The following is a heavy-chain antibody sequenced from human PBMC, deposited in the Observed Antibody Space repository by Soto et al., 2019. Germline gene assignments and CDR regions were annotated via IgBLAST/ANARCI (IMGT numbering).Heavy chain of an antibody. J-gene: IGHJ4*02. Sequence: SETLSLTCTVSGGSISSYYWSWIRQPPGKGLEWIGYIYYSGSTNYNPSLKSRVTISVDTSKNQFSLKLSSVTAADTAVYYCARGDGYPYYFDYWGQGTLVTVSS. CDR1: GGSISSYY. D-gene: IGHD5-12*01. CDR2: IYYSGST. V-gene: IGHV4-59*01. CDR3: ARGDGYPYYFDY.